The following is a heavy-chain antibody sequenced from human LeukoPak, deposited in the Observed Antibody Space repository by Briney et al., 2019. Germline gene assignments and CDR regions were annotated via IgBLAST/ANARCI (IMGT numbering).Heavy chain of an antibody. CDR3: AREAYYFDY. V-gene: IGHV4-30-2*01. J-gene: IGHJ4*02. CDR1: GGSISSGGYS. Sequence: SQTLSLTCAVSGGSISSGGYSWSWIRQPPGKGLEWIGYIYHSGSTCYNPSLKSRVTISVDRSKNQFSLKLSSVTAADTAVYYCAREAYYFDYWGQGTLVTVSS. CDR2: IYHSGST.